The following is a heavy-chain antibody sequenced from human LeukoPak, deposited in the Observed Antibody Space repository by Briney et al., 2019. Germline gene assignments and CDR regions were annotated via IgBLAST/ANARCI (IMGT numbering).Heavy chain of an antibody. Sequence: GGSLRLSCTASGFTFSGYSMNWVRQAPGKGLEWVSSISSGSTYIYYADSVKGRFTVSRDNAQNSLYLQMNSLRAEGTAVYYCAKMVREFYTISYYFDYWGQGTLVTVSS. CDR1: GFTFSGYS. D-gene: IGHD2-8*01. CDR3: AKMVREFYTISYYFDY. V-gene: IGHV3-21*01. CDR2: ISSGSTYI. J-gene: IGHJ4*02.